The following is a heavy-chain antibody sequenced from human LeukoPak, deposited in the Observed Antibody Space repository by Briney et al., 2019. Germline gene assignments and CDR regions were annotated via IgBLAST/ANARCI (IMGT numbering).Heavy chain of an antibody. V-gene: IGHV1-18*01. CDR1: GYTFTTSG. CDR2: ISAYNGNT. J-gene: IGHJ4*02. CDR3: ARDERTYQREPFEY. Sequence: ASVKVSCKASGYTFTTSGISWVRQAPGQGLEWMGWISAYNGNTKYVQKFQGRVTMTTDTSTSTAYMELRSLRSDDTAVYYCARDERTYQREPFEYWGQGTLVTVSA. D-gene: IGHD1-1*01.